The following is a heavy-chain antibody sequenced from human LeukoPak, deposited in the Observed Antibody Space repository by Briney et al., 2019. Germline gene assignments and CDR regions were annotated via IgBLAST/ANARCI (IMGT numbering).Heavy chain of an antibody. Sequence: GGALVLSWASSDIILSSCLMRLVRAARRKVLEWVANIKQDGSEKCDVDCVKGRFNIYRDNVQNSLYLQMNSLRLEDPAVYYCAREFRSGYNSRWFAYWGQGTLVTVSS. V-gene: IGHV3-7*01. J-gene: IGHJ4*02. CDR3: AREFRSGYNSRWFAY. D-gene: IGHD6-13*01. CDR2: IKQDGSEK. CDR1: DIILSSCL.